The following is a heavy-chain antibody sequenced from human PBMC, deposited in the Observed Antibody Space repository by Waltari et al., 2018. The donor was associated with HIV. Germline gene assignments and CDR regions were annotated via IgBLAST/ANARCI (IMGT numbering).Heavy chain of an antibody. CDR2: IGGGGDRS. CDR1: GFGFSSSA. Sequence: VQLLEYGGGLVQSGGSLTLSCAASGFGFSSSAVLWDRQGPGKGLEWVSAIGGGGDRSYYVDSVKGRFTISRDNSKNTLSLQMNGLRAEDTAVYYCVKGGGYYDSTGNVPFDYWGQGSLVTVSS. V-gene: IGHV3-23*01. CDR3: VKGGGYYDSTGNVPFDY. D-gene: IGHD3-3*01. J-gene: IGHJ4*02.